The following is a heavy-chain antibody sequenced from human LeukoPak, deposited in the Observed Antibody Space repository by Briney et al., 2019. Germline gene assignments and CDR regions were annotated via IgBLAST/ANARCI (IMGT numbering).Heavy chain of an antibody. Sequence: GGSLRLSCATSGFTFSDHYMDWVRQAPGKGLEWVARTRTKAKDYTAEYAASVKGRFTVSRDESMHSLYLQMNSLKTEDTAVYYCARGPTVTFNYHYGMDVWGQGTTVTVSS. J-gene: IGHJ6*02. CDR2: TRTKAKDYTA. CDR3: ARGPTVTFNYHYGMDV. V-gene: IGHV3-72*01. CDR1: GFTFSDHY. D-gene: IGHD4-17*01.